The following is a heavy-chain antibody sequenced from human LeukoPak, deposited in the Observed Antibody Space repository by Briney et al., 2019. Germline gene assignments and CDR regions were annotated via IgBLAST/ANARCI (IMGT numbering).Heavy chain of an antibody. V-gene: IGHV3-23*01. D-gene: IGHD2-2*01. CDR2: ISGSGGST. Sequence: GGSPRLSCAASGFTFSSYAMSWVRQAPGKGLEWVSAISGSGGSTYYADSVKGRFTISRDNSKNTLYLQMNSLRAEDTAVYYCAKDLCTSCYAKGNWFDPWGQGTLVTVSS. J-gene: IGHJ5*02. CDR3: AKDLCTSCYAKGNWFDP. CDR1: GFTFSSYA.